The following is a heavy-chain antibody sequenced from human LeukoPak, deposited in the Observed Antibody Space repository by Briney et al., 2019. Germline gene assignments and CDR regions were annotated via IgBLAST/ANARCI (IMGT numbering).Heavy chain of an antibody. V-gene: IGHV3-23*01. D-gene: IGHD3-22*01. CDR2: ISGSGGST. J-gene: IGHJ4*02. Sequence: SGGSLRLSCAASGFTFSSYAMSWVRQAPGKGLEWVSAISGSGGSTYYADSVKGRFTISRDNSKNTLYLQMNSLRAEDTAVYYCAREGNYYDSSGLDYWGQGTLVTVSS. CDR1: GFTFSSYA. CDR3: AREGNYYDSSGLDY.